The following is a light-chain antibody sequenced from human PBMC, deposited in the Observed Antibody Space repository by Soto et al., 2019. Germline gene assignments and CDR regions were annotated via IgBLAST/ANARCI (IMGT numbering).Light chain of an antibody. CDR2: DVT. V-gene: IGLV2-14*01. CDR1: SSDVGGYNY. Sequence: QSVLTQPASVSGSPGQSITISCTGTSSDVGGYNYVSWYQQHPGKAPKLMIYDVTNRPSGVSNRFSGSKSGNTASLTISGLQAEDEAVYCRSSNTSSSTPGVFGTGTKVTVL. CDR3: SSNTSSSTPGV. J-gene: IGLJ1*01.